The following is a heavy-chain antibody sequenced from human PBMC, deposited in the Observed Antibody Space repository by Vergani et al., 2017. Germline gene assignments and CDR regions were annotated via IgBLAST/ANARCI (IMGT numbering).Heavy chain of an antibody. J-gene: IGHJ4*02. CDR1: GYTFTTYG. D-gene: IGHD5-18*01. Sequence: QVQLVQSGAEVKKPGASVKVSCKASGYTFTTYGISWVRQAPGQGPEWMGWISAYNGNTNYAQKLQGRVTMTTDTSTTTAYMELRSLRSDDTAVSYCARVGSGYSYGRNFDYWGQGTLVTVSS. CDR3: ARVGSGYSYGRNFDY. V-gene: IGHV1-18*04. CDR2: ISAYNGNT.